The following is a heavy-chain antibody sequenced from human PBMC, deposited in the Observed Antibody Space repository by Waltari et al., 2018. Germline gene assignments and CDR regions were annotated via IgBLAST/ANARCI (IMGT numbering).Heavy chain of an antibody. V-gene: IGHV3-7*01. D-gene: IGHD3-16*01. CDR1: GFPFSTTW. CDR3: ASGGGRPFDY. Sequence: EVQLVESGGALVQPGGSVSRSCAAHGFPFSTTWMGWVRQTPGKGLEWVANIKPDGSEKYYVDSVKGRFTISRDNAKNSLYLQMNSLRAEDTAVYFCASGGGRPFDYWGQGTLVTVSS. J-gene: IGHJ4*02. CDR2: IKPDGSEK.